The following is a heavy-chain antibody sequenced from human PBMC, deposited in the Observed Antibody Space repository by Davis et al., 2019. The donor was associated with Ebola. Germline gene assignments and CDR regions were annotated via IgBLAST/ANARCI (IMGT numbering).Heavy chain of an antibody. J-gene: IGHJ4*02. CDR2: ITDSTV. V-gene: IGHV3-69-1*01. CDR1: GFTVSAYN. Sequence: GESLKISCAASGFTVSAYNMNWVRQAPGKGLEWVSYITDSTVYYADSVKGRFTISRDNSKNTLYLQMGSLRAEDMAVYYCARGSLSSWYSLPDYWGQGTLVTVSS. CDR3: ARGSLSSWYSLPDY. D-gene: IGHD6-13*01.